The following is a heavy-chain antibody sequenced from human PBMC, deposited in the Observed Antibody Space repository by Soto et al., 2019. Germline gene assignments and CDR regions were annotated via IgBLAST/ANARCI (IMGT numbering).Heavy chain of an antibody. CDR1: GGTFSSFG. J-gene: IGHJ4*02. CDR2: IIPLFGTA. Sequence: QVQLVQSGAEVKKPGSSVKVSCKASGGTFSSFGFNWVRQAPGQGLEWRGGIIPLFGTANYAEKFQGRVTISADEGTSTASMELIGLRSEDTAIYYCARDRSMDGYNSRAFDYWGQGTLVTVS. V-gene: IGHV1-69*01. D-gene: IGHD5-12*01. CDR3: ARDRSMDGYNSRAFDY.